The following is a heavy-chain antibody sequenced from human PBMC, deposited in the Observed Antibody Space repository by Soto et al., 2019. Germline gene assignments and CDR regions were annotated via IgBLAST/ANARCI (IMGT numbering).Heavy chain of an antibody. D-gene: IGHD6-19*01. CDR3: APGSSARGGFDC. CDR1: RFTFSSYW. V-gene: IGHV3-7*02. J-gene: IGHJ4*02. CDR2: MNQDGSQK. Sequence: GGSLRLSCAASRFTFSSYWMSWVRQAPGKGLEWVANMNQDGSQKYYVDSVKGRFTIPRDNAKNSLYLQMNSLRAEDTAVYYCAPGSSARGGFDCWGQGTLVTVSS.